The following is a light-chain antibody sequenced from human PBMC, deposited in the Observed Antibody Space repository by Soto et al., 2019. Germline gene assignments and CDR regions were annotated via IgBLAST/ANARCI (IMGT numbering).Light chain of an antibody. V-gene: IGLV1-44*01. CDR2: GNN. Sequence: QSLRTQPPSASVTPGQRVTIPCSGSNSNVGSNTVHGYQHLPGTAPKLLIYGNNQRPSGVPDRFSGSTSGTSASLAISGLRSEDESDYYCATWDDSLNGYVFGTGTKVTVL. CDR1: NSNVGSNT. J-gene: IGLJ1*01. CDR3: ATWDDSLNGYV.